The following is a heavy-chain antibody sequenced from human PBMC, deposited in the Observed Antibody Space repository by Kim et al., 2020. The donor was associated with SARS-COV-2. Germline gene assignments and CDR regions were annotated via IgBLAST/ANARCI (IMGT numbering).Heavy chain of an antibody. J-gene: IGHJ4*02. CDR1: GGSISSSSYY. CDR2: IYYSGST. D-gene: IGHD6-13*01. Sequence: SETLSLTCTVSGGSISSSSYYWGWIRQPPGKGLEWIGSIYYSGSTYYNPSLKSRVTISVDTSKNQFSLKLSSVTAADTAVYYCARLEAAARRHFDYWGQGTLVTVSS. CDR3: ARLEAAARRHFDY. V-gene: IGHV4-39*01.